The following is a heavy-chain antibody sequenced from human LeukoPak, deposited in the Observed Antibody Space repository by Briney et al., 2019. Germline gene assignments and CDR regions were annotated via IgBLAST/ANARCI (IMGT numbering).Heavy chain of an antibody. CDR3: ATHTVTNDY. Sequence: SETLSLTCAVHGGSFSGYYWSWIRQPPGKGLEWIGEINHSGSTNYNPSLKSRVTISVDTSKNQFSLKLSSVTAADTAVYYCATHTVTNDYWGQGTLVTVSS. CDR1: GGSFSGYY. CDR2: INHSGST. J-gene: IGHJ4*02. V-gene: IGHV4-34*01. D-gene: IGHD4-17*01.